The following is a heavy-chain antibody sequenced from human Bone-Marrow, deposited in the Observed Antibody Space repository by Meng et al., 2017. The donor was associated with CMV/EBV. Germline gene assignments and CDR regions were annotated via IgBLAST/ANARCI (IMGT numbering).Heavy chain of an antibody. D-gene: IGHD3-10*01. CDR1: GFTFDDYA. V-gene: IGHV3-9*01. CDR3: QFFGDLSSFDD. CDR2: ISWNSGSI. J-gene: IGHJ4*02. Sequence: SLKISCAASGFTFDDYAMHWVRQAPGKGLEWVSGISWNSGSIGYADSVKGRFTISRDNAKNTLYLQMNSLRAEDTAVYYCQFFGDLSSFDDWGQGTLVTVSS.